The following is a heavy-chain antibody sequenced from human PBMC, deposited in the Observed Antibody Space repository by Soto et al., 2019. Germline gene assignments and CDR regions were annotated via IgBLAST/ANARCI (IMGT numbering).Heavy chain of an antibody. J-gene: IGHJ5*02. Sequence: PSETLSLTCTVSGGSISSYYWSWIRQPPGKGLEWIGYIYYSGSTNYNPSLKSRVTISVDTSKNQFSLKLSSVTAADTAVYYCARDRYYYDSSAYYSNWFDPWGQGTLLTVSS. CDR2: IYYSGST. V-gene: IGHV4-59*01. CDR3: ARDRYYYDSSAYYSNWFDP. CDR1: GGSISSYY. D-gene: IGHD3-22*01.